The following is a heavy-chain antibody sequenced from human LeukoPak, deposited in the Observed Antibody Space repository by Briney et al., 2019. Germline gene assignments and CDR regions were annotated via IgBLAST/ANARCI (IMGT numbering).Heavy chain of an antibody. V-gene: IGHV3-21*01. CDR2: ISSSSIYI. J-gene: IGHJ3*02. Sequence: GGSLRLSCAASGFTFSSYSMNWVRQAPGKGLEWVSSISSSSIYIYYADSVKGRFTISRDNAKNTLYLQMNTLRVEDTAVYYCARVRSGSRSGAFDIWGQGTMVTVSS. CDR1: GFTFSSYS. CDR3: ARVRSGSRSGAFDI. D-gene: IGHD1-26*01.